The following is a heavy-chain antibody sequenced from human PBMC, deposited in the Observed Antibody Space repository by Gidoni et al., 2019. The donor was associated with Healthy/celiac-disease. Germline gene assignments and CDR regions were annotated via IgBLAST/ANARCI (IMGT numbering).Heavy chain of an antibody. J-gene: IGHJ4*02. CDR1: CCSIRSGDSY. V-gene: IGHV4-30-4*01. Sequence: QVQLQESGPGLVKPSHTLSLTCTVSCCSIRSGDSYWSWIRQPPGKGLEWIGSIYYSGNTYYNPSLKSRVTISVDTSKNQFSLRLSSVTAADTAVYYCARAGVYHSDSSGYFPDYWGQGTLVTVSS. CDR2: IYYSGNT. CDR3: ARAGVYHSDSSGYFPDY. D-gene: IGHD3-22*01.